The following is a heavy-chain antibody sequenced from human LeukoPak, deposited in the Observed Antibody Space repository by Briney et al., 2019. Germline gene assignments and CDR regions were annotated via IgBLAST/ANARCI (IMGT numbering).Heavy chain of an antibody. CDR1: GFTFSSYA. V-gene: IGHV3-30*04. J-gene: IGHJ4*02. Sequence: GRSLRLSCAASGFTFSSYAMHWVRQAPGKGLEWVAVISYDGSNKYYADSVKGRFTISRDNAKNSLYLQMNSLRAEDTAVYYCARDLNSVRAGQFDYWGQGTLVTVSS. CDR3: ARDLNSVRAGQFDY. D-gene: IGHD2-21*01. CDR2: ISYDGSNK.